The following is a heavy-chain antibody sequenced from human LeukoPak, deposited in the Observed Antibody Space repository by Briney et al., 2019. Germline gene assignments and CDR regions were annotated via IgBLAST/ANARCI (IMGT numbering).Heavy chain of an antibody. CDR2: IKSKTNGGTQ. CDR1: GFTFSNAW. V-gene: IGHV3-15*01. Sequence: GGSLRLSCAASGFTFSNAWMSWVRQAPGKGLEWVGRIKSKTNGGTQDYAAPVKGRFTISRDASKNTLYLQMNSLKTEDTAVYYCTTYGSGSLKSIDDAFDIWGQGTMVTVSS. CDR3: TTYGSGSLKSIDDAFDI. J-gene: IGHJ3*02. D-gene: IGHD3-10*01.